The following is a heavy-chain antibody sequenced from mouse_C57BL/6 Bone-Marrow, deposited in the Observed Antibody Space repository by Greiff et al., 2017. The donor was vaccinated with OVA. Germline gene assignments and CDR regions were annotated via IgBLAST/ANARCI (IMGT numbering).Heavy chain of an antibody. D-gene: IGHD4-1*01. V-gene: IGHV1-52*01. CDR3: ARGDWEWFAY. CDR2: IDPSDSET. CDR1: GYTFTSYW. Sequence: QVQLQQPGAELVRPGSSVKLSCKASGYTFTSYWMHWVKQRPIQGLEWIGNIDPSDSETHYNQKFKDKATLTVDKSSSTAYMQHSSLTSEDSAVYYCARGDWEWFAYWGQGTLVTVSA. J-gene: IGHJ3*01.